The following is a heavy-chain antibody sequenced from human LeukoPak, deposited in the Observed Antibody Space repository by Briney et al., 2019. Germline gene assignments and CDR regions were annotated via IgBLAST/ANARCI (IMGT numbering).Heavy chain of an antibody. CDR2: INPSGTWT. CDR1: GHTFSRSY. V-gene: IGHV1-46*01. D-gene: IGHD4-17*01. CDR3: ARARGHTEYFDY. Sequence: GASVKVSCKASGHTFSRSYMHWVRQAPGQGLEWMGVINPSGTWTSYAQKFRGRITMTRDMSTSTDYMELRSLGFEDTAVYYCARARGHTEYFDYWGQGTLVTVSS. J-gene: IGHJ4*02.